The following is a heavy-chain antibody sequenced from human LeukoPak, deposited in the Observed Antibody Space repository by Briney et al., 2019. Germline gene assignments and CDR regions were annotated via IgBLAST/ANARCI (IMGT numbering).Heavy chain of an antibody. CDR2: ISSSGSST. V-gene: IGHV3-23*01. D-gene: IGHD3-22*01. Sequence: PGGSLRLSCAASGFTFDNYAMNWVRQAPGKGLEWVSGISSSGSSTYYADSVKGRFTISRDNSKNTLYLQMNSMRAEDTAVYYCARDEYYETSGLDYWGQGTLVTVSS. CDR1: GFTFDNYA. J-gene: IGHJ4*02. CDR3: ARDEYYETSGLDY.